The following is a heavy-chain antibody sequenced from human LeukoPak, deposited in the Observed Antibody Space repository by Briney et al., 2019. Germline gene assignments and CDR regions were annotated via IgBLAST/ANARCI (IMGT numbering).Heavy chain of an antibody. J-gene: IGHJ4*02. Sequence: SETLSLTCAVYGGSFSGYYWSWIRQPPGKGLERIGEINHSGSTNYNPSLKSRVTISVDTSKNQFSLKLSSVTAADTAVYYCASGSYGSGSYYWSEYWGQGTLVTVSS. CDR2: INHSGST. D-gene: IGHD3-10*01. V-gene: IGHV4-34*01. CDR3: ASGSYGSGSYYWSEY. CDR1: GGSFSGYY.